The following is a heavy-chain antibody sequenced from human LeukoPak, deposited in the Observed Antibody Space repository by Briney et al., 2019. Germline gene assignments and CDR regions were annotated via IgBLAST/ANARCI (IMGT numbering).Heavy chain of an antibody. V-gene: IGHV1-69*13. Sequence: SVKVSCKASGGTFSSYAISWVRQAPGQGLEWMGGIIPIFGTANYAQKFQGRVTITADESTGTAYMELSSLRSEDTAVYYCARLAYSYGYGHPDSYYYYYYMDVWGKGTTVTVSS. CDR2: IIPIFGTA. J-gene: IGHJ6*03. CDR3: ARLAYSYGYGHPDSYYYYYYMDV. CDR1: GGTFSSYA. D-gene: IGHD5-18*01.